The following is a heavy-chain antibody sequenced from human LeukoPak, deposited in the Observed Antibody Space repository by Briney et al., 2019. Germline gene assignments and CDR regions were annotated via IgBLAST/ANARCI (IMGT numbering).Heavy chain of an antibody. Sequence: GGSLRLSCAASGFTFDDYAMHWVRQAPGKGLEWVSGISWNSGSIGYADSVKGRFTISRDNAKNSLYLQMNSLRAEDTALYYCAKGRGSGSYYNPFDYWGQGTLVTVSS. J-gene: IGHJ4*02. D-gene: IGHD3-10*01. CDR1: GFTFDDYA. CDR2: ISWNSGSI. CDR3: AKGRGSGSYYNPFDY. V-gene: IGHV3-9*01.